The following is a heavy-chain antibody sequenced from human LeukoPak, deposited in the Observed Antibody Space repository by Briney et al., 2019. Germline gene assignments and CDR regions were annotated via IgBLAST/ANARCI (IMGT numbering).Heavy chain of an antibody. CDR2: INQDGSER. D-gene: IGHD3-22*01. V-gene: IGHV3-7*01. CDR3: ARDLYYFHSSRYYASDL. Sequence: PGGSLRLSCTASGFTLSDYWIRWVRQAPGKGREWVANINQDGSERHYVDSLRGRFTISRDNATNSLYLQMNSLRPEDTAVYFCARDLYYFHSSRYYASDLWGQGTLVTVSS. J-gene: IGHJ5*02. CDR1: GFTLSDYW.